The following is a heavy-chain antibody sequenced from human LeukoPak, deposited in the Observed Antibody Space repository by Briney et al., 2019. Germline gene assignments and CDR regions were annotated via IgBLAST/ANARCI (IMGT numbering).Heavy chain of an antibody. V-gene: IGHV3-48*03. J-gene: IGHJ4*02. CDR2: VSSTGSTI. D-gene: IGHD4-17*01. CDR1: GFTFSNYE. CDR3: ARDGRGYGDYYFDY. Sequence: GGSLRLSCAASGFTFSNYEMNWVRQAPGKGLEWVSYVSSTGSTIYYADSVKGRFTISTDNAKNSLYLQMNSLRVEDTAVYYRARDGRGYGDYYFDYWGQGTLVTVSS.